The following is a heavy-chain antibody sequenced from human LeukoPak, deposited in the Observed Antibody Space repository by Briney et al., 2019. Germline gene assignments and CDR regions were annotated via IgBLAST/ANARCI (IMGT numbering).Heavy chain of an antibody. CDR3: ARGTWNFDL. Sequence: GGSLRLSCAASGFSFNSYWMSWVRQAPGKGLEWVANIKQDGSEKYYVDSVKGRFTISRDNAKSALYLQMNSLRAEDTALYYCARGTWNFDLWGRDTLLSVSS. CDR1: GFSFNSYW. J-gene: IGHJ2*01. V-gene: IGHV3-7*04. CDR2: IKQDGSEK.